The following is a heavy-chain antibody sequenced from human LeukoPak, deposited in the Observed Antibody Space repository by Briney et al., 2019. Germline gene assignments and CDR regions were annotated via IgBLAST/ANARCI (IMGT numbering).Heavy chain of an antibody. CDR2: TYYRSKWSN. V-gene: IGHV6-1*01. CDR3: ARGAWSSSWSGDDAFDI. CDR1: GDSVSSNSAA. D-gene: IGHD6-13*01. J-gene: IGHJ3*02. Sequence: SQTLSLTCAISGDSVSSNSAAWNWIRQSPSRGLEWLGRTYYRSKWSNNYAVSVKSRITINPDTSKNQFSLQLNSVTPEDTAVYYCARGAWSSSWSGDDAFDIWGQGTMVTVSS.